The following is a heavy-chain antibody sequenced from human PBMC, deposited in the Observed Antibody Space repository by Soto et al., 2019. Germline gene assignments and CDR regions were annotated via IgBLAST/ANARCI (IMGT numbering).Heavy chain of an antibody. V-gene: IGHV1-46*01. J-gene: IGHJ6*02. CDR1: GYTFTSYY. CDR3: ARDPFVGGFDSNYVYYYYGMDV. Sequence: ASVKVSCKASGYTFTSYYMHWVRQAPGQGLEWMGIINPSGGSTSYAQKFQGRVTMTRDTSTSTVYMELSSLRSEDTAVYYCARDPFVGGFDSNYVYYYYGMDVWGQGTTVTVSS. CDR2: INPSGGST. D-gene: IGHD4-4*01.